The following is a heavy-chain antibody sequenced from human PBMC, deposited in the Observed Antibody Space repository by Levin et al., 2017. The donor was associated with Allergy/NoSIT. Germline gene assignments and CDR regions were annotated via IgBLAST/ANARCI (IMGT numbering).Heavy chain of an antibody. CDR1: GFTFSSYE. D-gene: IGHD3-9*01. CDR3: ARDGMGNYDILTGYYGANYYGMDV. J-gene: IGHJ6*02. CDR2: ISSSGSTI. Sequence: PGESLKISCAASGFTFSSYEMNWVRQAPGKGLEWVSYISSSGSTIYYADSVKGRFTISRDNAKNSLYLQMNSLRAEDTAVYYCARDGMGNYDILTGYYGANYYGMDVWGQGTTVTVSS. V-gene: IGHV3-48*03.